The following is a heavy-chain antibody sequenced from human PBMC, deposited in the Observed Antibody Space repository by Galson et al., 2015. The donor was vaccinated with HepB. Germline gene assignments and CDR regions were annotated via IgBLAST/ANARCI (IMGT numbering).Heavy chain of an antibody. CDR3: ARDLGLFCSSTSCYKEFAFDI. Sequence: SVKVSCKASGYTFTSYGISWVRQAPGQGLEWMGWISAYNGNTNYAQKLQGRVTMTTDTSTSTAYMELRSLRSDDTAVYYCARDLGLFCSSTSCYKEFAFDIWGQGTMVTVSS. D-gene: IGHD2-2*02. V-gene: IGHV1-18*01. J-gene: IGHJ3*02. CDR1: GYTFTSYG. CDR2: ISAYNGNT.